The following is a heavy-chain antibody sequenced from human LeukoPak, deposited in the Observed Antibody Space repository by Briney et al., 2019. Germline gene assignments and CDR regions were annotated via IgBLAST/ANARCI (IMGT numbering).Heavy chain of an antibody. CDR3: ARGITGFDY. D-gene: IGHD2-8*02. J-gene: IGHJ4*02. CDR2: INHSGST. CDR1: GGSFSGYY. Sequence: PSETLSLTCTVSGGSFSGYYWSWIRQPPGKGLEWIGEINHSGSTNYNPSLKSRVTISVDTSKNQFSLKLSSVTAADTAVYYCARGITGFDYWGQGTLVTVSS. V-gene: IGHV4-34*01.